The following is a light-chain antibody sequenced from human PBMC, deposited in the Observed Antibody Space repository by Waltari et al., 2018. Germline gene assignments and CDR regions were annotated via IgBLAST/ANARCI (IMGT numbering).Light chain of an antibody. V-gene: IGKV1-5*03. CDR1: QNLNNW. CDR3: QQYHTYWT. J-gene: IGKJ1*01. Sequence: DIQMTQSPSTLSASVGDRVTISCRASQNLNNWLTWYQQKPRKAPKMLIYKTSTLESGVPSRFSGSGSGTEFTLTIISLQPDDFATYFCQQYHTYWTFGQGTRVEIK. CDR2: KTS.